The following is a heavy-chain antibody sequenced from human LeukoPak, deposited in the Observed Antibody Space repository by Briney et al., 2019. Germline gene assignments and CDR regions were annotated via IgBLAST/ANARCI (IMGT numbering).Heavy chain of an antibody. J-gene: IGHJ5*02. CDR3: AKGGRSALYNWFDP. Sequence: PGWSLTLSWAASGFTFDDYSMHWVRQAAGKGLEWVSGISWNIGSIGSADSVKGRFTISRDNAKNSLYVQMNSLRAEDMDLYYCAKGGRSALYNWFDPWGQGTMVTVSS. CDR2: ISWNIGSI. V-gene: IGHV3-9*03. CDR1: GFTFDDYS.